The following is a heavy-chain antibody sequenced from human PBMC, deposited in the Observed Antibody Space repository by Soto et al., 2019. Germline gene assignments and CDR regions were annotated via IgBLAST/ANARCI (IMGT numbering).Heavy chain of an antibody. D-gene: IGHD6-19*01. CDR1: GGSITTSNYC. CDR3: ARLDGNSADYYYGMDV. CDR2: IHYTGST. V-gene: IGHV4-39*01. J-gene: IGHJ6*02. Sequence: SATLSHTCIVSGGSITTSNYCGVGIRQPPGKGLEWIASIHYTGSTYYNPSLKSRVTISVDTSKNQFSLKLSSVTAADTAVYYCARLDGNSADYYYGMDVWGQGTTVTVSS.